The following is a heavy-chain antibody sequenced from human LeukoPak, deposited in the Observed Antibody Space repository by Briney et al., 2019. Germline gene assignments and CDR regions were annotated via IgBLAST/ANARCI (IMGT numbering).Heavy chain of an antibody. Sequence: GASVKVSCKASGGTFSSYAISWVRQATGQGLEWMGRIIPICGIANYAQKFQGRVTITADKSTSTAYMELSSLRSEDTAVYYCARDREYYYDSSGYYNDAFAIWGKGTMVTVSS. V-gene: IGHV1-69*04. CDR1: GGTFSSYA. D-gene: IGHD3-22*01. CDR2: IIPICGIA. J-gene: IGHJ3*02. CDR3: ARDREYYYDSSGYYNDAFAI.